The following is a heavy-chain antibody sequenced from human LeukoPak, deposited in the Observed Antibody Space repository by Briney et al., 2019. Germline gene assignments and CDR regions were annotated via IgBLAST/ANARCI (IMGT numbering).Heavy chain of an antibody. D-gene: IGHD1-20*01. CDR3: ARDTYNWNVDVFDP. CDR2: INHSGST. J-gene: IGHJ5*02. V-gene: IGHV4-34*01. CDR1: GGSINSYY. Sequence: SETLSLTCTVSGGSINSYYWSWIRQPPGKALEWIGEINHSGSTDYNPSLKSRVTISVDTSKNQFSLKLTSVTAADTAVYYCARDTYNWNVDVFDPWGQGTLVTVSS.